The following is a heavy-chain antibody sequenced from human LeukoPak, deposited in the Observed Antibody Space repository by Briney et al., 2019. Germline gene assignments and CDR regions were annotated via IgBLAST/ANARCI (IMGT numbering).Heavy chain of an antibody. V-gene: IGHV3-30*04. CDR3: ARDQVLLWFGEYPSYGMDV. CDR1: GFTFSSYA. J-gene: IGHJ6*04. Sequence: PGGSLRLSCAASGFTFSSYAMHWVRQAPGKGLEWVAVISYDGSNKYYADSVKGRFTISSDNSKNTLYLQMNSLRAEDMAVYYCARDQVLLWFGEYPSYGMDVWGKGTTVTVSS. D-gene: IGHD3-10*01. CDR2: ISYDGSNK.